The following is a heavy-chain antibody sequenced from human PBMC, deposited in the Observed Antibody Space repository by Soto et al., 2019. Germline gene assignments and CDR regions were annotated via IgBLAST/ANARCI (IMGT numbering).Heavy chain of an antibody. CDR1: GGSISGGSYF. D-gene: IGHD1-1*01. J-gene: IGHJ4*02. CDR2: IQYSGNT. V-gene: IGHV4-31*03. CDR3: ARGVSKMSPAYNQRPPYYFDY. Sequence: PSETLSLTCTVSGGSISGGSYFWSWIRQHPGKGLEWIGYIQYSGNTYYNPSLKSRVAISVDTSKNQFSLSLRSVTAADTAVFYCARGVSKMSPAYNQRPPYYFDYWGQGTLVTVPS.